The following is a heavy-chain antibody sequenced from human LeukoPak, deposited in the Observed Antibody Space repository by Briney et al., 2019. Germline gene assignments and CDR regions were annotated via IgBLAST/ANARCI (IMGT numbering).Heavy chain of an antibody. Sequence: PGGSLRLSCTASGFTFSSYPMTWVRQAPGKGLEWVSSIPGGDGNTYYADSVKGRFTISRDTSKNTLYLQLTSLRAEDTAVYYCAKAQVVGAFSPFACWGPGTLVAVSS. J-gene: IGHJ4*02. V-gene: IGHV3-23*01. CDR1: GFTFSSYP. CDR3: AKAQVVGAFSPFAC. CDR2: IPGGDGNT. D-gene: IGHD2/OR15-2a*01.